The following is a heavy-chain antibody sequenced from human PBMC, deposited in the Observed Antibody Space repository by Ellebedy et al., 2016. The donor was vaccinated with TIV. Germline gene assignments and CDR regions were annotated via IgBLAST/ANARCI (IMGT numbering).Heavy chain of an antibody. CDR1: GFTFSIFA. CDR3: AREGVYSSSWYPFGMDV. J-gene: IGHJ6*02. V-gene: IGHV3-30-3*01. D-gene: IGHD6-13*01. CDR2: MSHDGSDK. Sequence: PGGSLRLSCAASGFTFSIFAMHWVRQAPGKGLEWVAVMSHDGSDKYYADSVKGRFTISRDNSKNTLYLQMNSLRVEDTAVYYCAREGVYSSSWYPFGMDVWGHGTTVTVSS.